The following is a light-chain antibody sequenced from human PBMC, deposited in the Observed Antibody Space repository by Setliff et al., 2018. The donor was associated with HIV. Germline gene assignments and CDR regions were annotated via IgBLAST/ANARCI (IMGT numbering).Light chain of an antibody. J-gene: IGLJ1*01. CDR3: CSYAGRTTFI. V-gene: IGLV2-23*02. CDR1: SSDVGSYDL. Sequence: QSALAQPASVSGSPGQSIAISCTGTSSDVGSYDLVSWYQQHPGKAPKLVIHEVSKRPSGVSYRFSGSKSGNTASLTISGLQAEDEATYYCCSYAGRTTFIFGSGTKGTVL. CDR2: EVS.